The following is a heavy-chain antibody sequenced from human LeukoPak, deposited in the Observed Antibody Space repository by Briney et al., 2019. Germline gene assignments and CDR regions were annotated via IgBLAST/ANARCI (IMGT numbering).Heavy chain of an antibody. J-gene: IGHJ6*02. CDR3: ARYASPAAYYYYYYGMDV. CDR1: GFTVSSNY. CDR2: IYSGGST. Sequence: GGSLRLSCAASGFTVSSNYMSWVRQAPGEGLEWVSVIYSGGSTYYADSVKGRFTISRHNSKNTLYLQMNSLRAEDTAVYYCARYASPAAYYYYYYGMDVWGQGTTVTVSS. V-gene: IGHV3-53*04. D-gene: IGHD2-2*01.